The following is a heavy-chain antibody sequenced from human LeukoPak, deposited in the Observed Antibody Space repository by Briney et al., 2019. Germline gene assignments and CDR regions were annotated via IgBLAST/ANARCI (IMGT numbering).Heavy chain of an antibody. J-gene: IGHJ4*02. D-gene: IGHD6-19*01. CDR1: GYSISSGYY. CDR2: IYHSGST. V-gene: IGHV4-38-2*01. CDR3: ARHAYGEAVAGNFDY. Sequence: PSETLSLTCAVSGYSISSGYYWGWIRQPPGKGLEWIGSIYHSGSTYYNPSLKSRVTISVDTSKNQFSLKLSSVTAADTAGYYCARHAYGEAVAGNFDYWGQGTLVTVSS.